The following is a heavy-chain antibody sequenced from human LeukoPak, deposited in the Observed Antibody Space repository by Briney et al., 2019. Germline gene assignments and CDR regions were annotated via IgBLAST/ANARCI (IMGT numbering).Heavy chain of an antibody. J-gene: IGHJ3*02. CDR2: INPSGGST. CDR1: GYTFTSYY. D-gene: IGHD3-22*01. Sequence: ASVKVSCKASGYTFTSYYMHWVRQAPGQGLEWMGIINPSGGSTSYAQKFQGRVTMTRDTSTSTVYKELSSLRSEDTAVYYCAAWYYYDSSGDAFDIWGQGTMVTVSS. V-gene: IGHV1-46*01. CDR3: AAWYYYDSSGDAFDI.